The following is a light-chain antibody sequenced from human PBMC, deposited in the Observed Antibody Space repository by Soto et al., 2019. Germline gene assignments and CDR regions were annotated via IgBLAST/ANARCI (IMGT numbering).Light chain of an antibody. CDR2: EVS. V-gene: IGLV2-14*03. CDR3: SSHRTSSTPYV. CDR1: SSDVGGYNY. Sequence: QSVLTQPASVSGSPGQSITISCTGTSSDVGGYNYVSWYQQHPGKAPKLIIYEVSNRPSGVSDRFSGYKYGNTASLTISGLQAEDEADYYCSSHRTSSTPYVFGTGTKVTVL. J-gene: IGLJ1*01.